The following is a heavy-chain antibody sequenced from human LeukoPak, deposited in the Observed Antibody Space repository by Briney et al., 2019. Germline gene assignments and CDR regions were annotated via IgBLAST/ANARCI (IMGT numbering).Heavy chain of an antibody. V-gene: IGHV3-11*01. Sequence: GGSLRLSCAASGFTFSDYYMSWIRQAPGKGLEWVSYISSSGSTIYYADSVKGRFTISRDNAKNSLYLQMNSLSAEDTAVYYCARDTAYYYYDSSGLDYWGQGTLVTVSS. CDR3: ARDTAYYYYDSSGLDY. J-gene: IGHJ4*02. D-gene: IGHD3-22*01. CDR2: ISSSGSTI. CDR1: GFTFSDYY.